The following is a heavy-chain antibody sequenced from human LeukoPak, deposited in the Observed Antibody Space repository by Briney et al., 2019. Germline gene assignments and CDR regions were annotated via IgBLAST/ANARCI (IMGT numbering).Heavy chain of an antibody. Sequence: GESRKISCKGSGYSFTSYWIGWVRQMPGKGLEWMGIIYPGDSDTRYSPSFQGQVTISADKSINTAYLQWSSLKASDTAIYYCARRYDSSAYYPYWGQGTLVTVSS. CDR2: IYPGDSDT. D-gene: IGHD3-22*01. CDR3: ARRYDSSAYYPY. J-gene: IGHJ4*02. V-gene: IGHV5-51*01. CDR1: GYSFTSYW.